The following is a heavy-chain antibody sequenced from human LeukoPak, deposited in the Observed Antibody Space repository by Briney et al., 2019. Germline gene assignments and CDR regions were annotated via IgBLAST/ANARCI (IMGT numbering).Heavy chain of an antibody. D-gene: IGHD3-22*01. J-gene: IGHJ4*02. Sequence: ASVKVSCKASGGTFSSYAISWVRQAPGQGLEWMGWISAYNGNTNYAQKLQGRVTMTTDTSTSTAYMELRSLGSDDTAVYYCARGGYYDSSGYYPNDYWGQGTLVTVSS. CDR3: ARGGYYDSSGYYPNDY. CDR2: ISAYNGNT. CDR1: GGTFSSYA. V-gene: IGHV1-18*01.